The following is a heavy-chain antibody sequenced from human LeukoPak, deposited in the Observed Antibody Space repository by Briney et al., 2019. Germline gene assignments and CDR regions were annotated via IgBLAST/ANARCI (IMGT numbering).Heavy chain of an antibody. CDR1: SGSITSYY. Sequence: PSETLSLTCAVSSGSITSYYWNWIRQSPGGRLGWVGFVFHTGRITYNPYLKSRLSVSVDTSKSQVSLKLTSVTAADTAVYYAGSVRLGVSFFFDLWGRGTLVTVSS. CDR3: GSVRLGVSFFFDL. V-gene: IGHV4-59*01. J-gene: IGHJ2*01. CDR2: VFHTGRI. D-gene: IGHD1-26*01.